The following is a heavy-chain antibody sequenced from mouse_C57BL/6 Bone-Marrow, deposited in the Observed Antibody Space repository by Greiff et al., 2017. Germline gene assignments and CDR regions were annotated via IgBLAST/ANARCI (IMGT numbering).Heavy chain of an antibody. CDR1: GYTFTNYW. Sequence: QVQLKQSGAELVRPGTSVKMSCKASGYTFTNYWIGWAKQRPGHGLEWIGDIYPGGGYTNYNEKFKGKATLTADKSSSTAYMQFSSLTSEDSASYYCASRDGYYGMDYCGQGTSVTVSS. CDR2: IYPGGGYT. CDR3: ASRDGYYGMDY. V-gene: IGHV1-63*01. D-gene: IGHD2-3*01. J-gene: IGHJ4*01.